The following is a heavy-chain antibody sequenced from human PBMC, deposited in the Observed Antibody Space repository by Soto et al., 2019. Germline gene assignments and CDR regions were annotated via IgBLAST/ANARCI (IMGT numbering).Heavy chain of an antibody. D-gene: IGHD6-13*01. CDR3: ARVKVRNSSSGYYYGMDV. CDR2: IYYSGST. CDR1: GGSIRSYY. J-gene: IGHJ6*02. Sequence: SETLSLPCTVSGGSIRSYYWSWIRQPPGKGLEWIGYIYYSGSTNYNPSLKSRVTISVDTSKNQFSLKLSSVAAADTAVYYCARVKVRNSSSGYYYGMDVWGQGTTVTVSS. V-gene: IGHV4-59*01.